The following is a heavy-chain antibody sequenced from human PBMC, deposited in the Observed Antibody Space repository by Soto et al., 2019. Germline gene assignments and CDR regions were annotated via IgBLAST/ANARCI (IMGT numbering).Heavy chain of an antibody. CDR1: GYTFTSYY. CDR2: ISAYNGNT. D-gene: IGHD3-22*01. J-gene: IGHJ5*02. CDR3: ARYYYYYDSSGYYYVSWFDP. Sequence: ASVKVSCKASGYTFTSYYITWVRQAPGQGLEWMGWISAYNGNTNYAQKLQGRVTMTTDTSTSTAYMELRSLRSDDTAVYYCARYYYYYDSSGYYYVSWFDPWGQGTLVTVSS. V-gene: IGHV1-18*01.